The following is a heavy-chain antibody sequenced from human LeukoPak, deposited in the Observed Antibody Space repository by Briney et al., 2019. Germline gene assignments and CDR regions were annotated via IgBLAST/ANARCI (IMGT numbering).Heavy chain of an antibody. CDR3: ARGDYALNWFAP. V-gene: IGHV4-39*01. J-gene: IGHJ5*02. Sequence: PSETLSLTCTVSGGSLSSSSYYWGWIRQPPGKGLEWIGSVYYTGSTYYNPSLKSRVTISVDTSKNQFSLNLSSVTAADTAVYYCARGDYALNWFAPGGKGPLVTVSS. CDR1: GGSLSSSSYY. CDR2: VYYTGST. D-gene: IGHD4-17*01.